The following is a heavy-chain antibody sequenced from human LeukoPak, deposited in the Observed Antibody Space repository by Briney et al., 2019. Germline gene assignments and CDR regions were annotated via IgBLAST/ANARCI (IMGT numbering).Heavy chain of an antibody. D-gene: IGHD3-9*01. CDR2: INPSGGGT. CDR1: GYTFTSYY. CDR3: ARDSEPLRYFDWLPYYYYYYGMDV. V-gene: IGHV1-46*01. Sequence: EASVKVSCKASGYTFTSYYMHWVRQAPGQGLEWMGIINPSGGGTSYAQKFQGRVTMTRDTSTSTVYMELSSLRSEDTAVYYCARDSEPLRYFDWLPYYYYYYGMDVWGQGTTVTVSS. J-gene: IGHJ6*02.